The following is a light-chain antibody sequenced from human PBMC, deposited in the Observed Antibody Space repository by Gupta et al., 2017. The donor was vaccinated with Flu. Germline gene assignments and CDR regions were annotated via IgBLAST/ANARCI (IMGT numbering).Light chain of an antibody. J-gene: IGKJ4*01. CDR3: QQRSNWPPGLT. CDR1: QSVSTY. V-gene: IGKV3-11*01. Sequence: EIVFILSLATLSLSPGERATLSCRASQSVSTYLAWYQQKPGQGPRLLIYDSSNRATGIPARFSGSGSGTDFTLTISSLEPEDFAVYYCQQRSNWPPGLTFGGGTKVEIK. CDR2: DSS.